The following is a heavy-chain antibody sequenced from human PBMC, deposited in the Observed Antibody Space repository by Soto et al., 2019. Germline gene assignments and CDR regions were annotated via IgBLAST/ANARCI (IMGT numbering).Heavy chain of an antibody. CDR2: INPNSGGT. J-gene: IGHJ4*02. CDR3: ASSGSGWYLY. CDR1: GYTFTGYY. D-gene: IGHD6-19*01. V-gene: IGHV1-2*04. Sequence: GASVKVSCKASGYTFTGYYMHWVRQAPGQGLEWMGWINPNSGGTSYAQKFQGWVTMTRDTSISTAYIELSSLRSEDTAVYYCASSGSGWYLYWGQGTLVTVSS.